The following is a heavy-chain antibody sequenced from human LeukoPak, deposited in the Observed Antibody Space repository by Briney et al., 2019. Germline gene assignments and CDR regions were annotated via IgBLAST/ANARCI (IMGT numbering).Heavy chain of an antibody. J-gene: IGHJ5*02. Sequence: PGGSLRLSCAASGFSVTNNYMSWVRHAPGRGLEWVSLIYADGTTHYADSVKGRFTISKDTSQNTVYLQRNSLRAEDTAMYYCARDRAGTQAWVEFDPWGQGTLVTVSS. CDR2: IYADGTT. CDR3: ARDRAGTQAWVEFDP. V-gene: IGHV3-66*02. CDR1: GFSVTNNY. D-gene: IGHD3-10*01.